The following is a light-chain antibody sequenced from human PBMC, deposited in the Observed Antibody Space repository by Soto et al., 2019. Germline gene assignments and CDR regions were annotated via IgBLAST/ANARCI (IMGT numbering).Light chain of an antibody. CDR2: GTS. CDR1: QSVRSDY. Sequence: EIVLTQSPGTLSLSPGERATLSCMASQSVRSDYFAWYQQKPGQAPSVIIFGTSTRATGIPDRFSGSRSGADFTLTISSLQPEDFALYYCQPYGNSPLTFGGGTKVDIK. J-gene: IGKJ4*01. CDR3: QPYGNSPLT. V-gene: IGKV3-20*01.